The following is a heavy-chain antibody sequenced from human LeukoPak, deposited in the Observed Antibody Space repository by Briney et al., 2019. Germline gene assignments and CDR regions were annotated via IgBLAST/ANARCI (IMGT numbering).Heavy chain of an antibody. V-gene: IGHV3-30*18. CDR3: AKDRGTIFNVLNYHFDL. J-gene: IGHJ4*02. CDR1: GFTFSSYS. D-gene: IGHD3-3*01. CDR2: ISDDGNNK. Sequence: GGSLGLSCAASGFTFSSYSMNWVRQAPGKGLEWVAIISDDGNNKGYADSVTGRFTISRDNSKNTLSLQMNSLTAEDTAVYYCAKDRGTIFNVLNYHFDLWGQGVLVTVSS.